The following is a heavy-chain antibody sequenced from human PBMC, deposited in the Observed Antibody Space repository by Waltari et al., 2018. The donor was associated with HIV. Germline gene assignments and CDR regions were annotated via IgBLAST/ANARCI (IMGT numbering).Heavy chain of an antibody. CDR3: ASGVGYSYHFDY. V-gene: IGHV4-61*02. CDR2: IYTSGST. Sequence: QVQLQESGPGLVKPSQTLSLTCSVSGASISSGSNYWSWIRQPAGKGLEWIGRIYTSGSTNYNPPLNSRVTTSLATSKNQFSLKLSSVTAADTAVYYCASGVGYSYHFDYWGQGTLVTVSS. D-gene: IGHD5-18*01. J-gene: IGHJ4*02. CDR1: GASISSGSNY.